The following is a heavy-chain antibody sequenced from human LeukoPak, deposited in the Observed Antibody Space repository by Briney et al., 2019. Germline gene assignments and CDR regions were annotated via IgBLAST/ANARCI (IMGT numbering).Heavy chain of an antibody. CDR2: INAGNGNT. V-gene: IGHV1-3*01. CDR1: GYTFTSYA. Sequence: ASVKVSCKSSGYTFTSYAMHWVRQAPGQRLEWMGWINAGNGNTKYSQKFQGRVTITRDTSASTAYMELSSLRSEDTAVYYCASTSRGEMATIGGYFDLWGRGTLVTVSS. CDR3: ASTSRGEMATIGGYFDL. D-gene: IGHD5-24*01. J-gene: IGHJ2*01.